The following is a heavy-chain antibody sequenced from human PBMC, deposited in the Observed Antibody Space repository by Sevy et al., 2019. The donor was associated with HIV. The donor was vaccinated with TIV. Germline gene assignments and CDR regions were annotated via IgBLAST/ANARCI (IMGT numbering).Heavy chain of an antibody. Sequence: GGSLRLSCAVSGLTVDSNYMSWVRQAPGKGLERVSIIYSGGSTYYADSVKGRFTISTDNSKNTLDLQMNSLRAEDTAVYYCASGGLDSNWFRSFDYWGQGTLVTVSS. CDR2: IYSGGST. V-gene: IGHV3-53*01. J-gene: IGHJ4*02. D-gene: IGHD6-13*01. CDR1: GLTVDSNY. CDR3: ASGGLDSNWFRSFDY.